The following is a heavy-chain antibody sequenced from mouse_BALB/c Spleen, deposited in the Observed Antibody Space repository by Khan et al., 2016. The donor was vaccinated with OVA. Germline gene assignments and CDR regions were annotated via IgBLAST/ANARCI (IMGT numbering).Heavy chain of an antibody. CDR1: GFTFNDYY. V-gene: IGHV5-4*02. CDR3: TRGYYGDPFAY. D-gene: IGHD2-13*01. J-gene: IGHJ3*01. Sequence: EVELVESGGGLVKPGGSLKLSCAASGFTFNDYYMYWVRQTPEKSLEWVATISDGDNYIYYPDNVKGRFTISRDNAKNNLYLQMSSLKSEDTAIYYCTRGYYGDPFAYWGHGTLVTVSA. CDR2: ISDGDNYI.